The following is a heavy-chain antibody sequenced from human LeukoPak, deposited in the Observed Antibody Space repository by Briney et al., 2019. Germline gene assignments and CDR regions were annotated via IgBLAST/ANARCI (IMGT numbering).Heavy chain of an antibody. CDR2: IYYSGST. J-gene: IGHJ5*01. CDR1: GVSISSGDFY. D-gene: IGHD1-26*01. V-gene: IGHV4-30-4*08. Sequence: PSQTLSLTCTVSGVSISSGDFYWNWIRHSPEKGLEWIGHIYYSGSTNYNPSLKSRVAISRDTSKNQFSLHLTSVTAADTALYYCARRLNGGSYWFDSWGQGTLVTVSS. CDR3: ARRLNGGSYWFDS.